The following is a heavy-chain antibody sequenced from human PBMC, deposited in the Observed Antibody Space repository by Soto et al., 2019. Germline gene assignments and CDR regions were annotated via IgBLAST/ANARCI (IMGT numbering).Heavy chain of an antibody. D-gene: IGHD3-16*02. J-gene: IGHJ3*02. Sequence: QVQLVQSGAEVKKPGASVKVSCKASGYTFTSYGISWVRQAPGQGLEWMGWISAYNGNTNYAQKLQGRVTMTTDTSTSTAYRELRSLRADDTAVYYCARVYVWGSYRYATEDAFDIWGQGTMVTVSS. CDR3: ARVYVWGSYRYATEDAFDI. CDR2: ISAYNGNT. V-gene: IGHV1-18*01. CDR1: GYTFTSYG.